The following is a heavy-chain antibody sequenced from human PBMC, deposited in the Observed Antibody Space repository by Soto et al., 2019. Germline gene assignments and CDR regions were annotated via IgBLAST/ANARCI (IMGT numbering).Heavy chain of an antibody. Sequence: SETLSLTCTVSGGSISSGGYYWSWIRQHPGKGLEWIGYIYYSGSTYYNPSLKSRVTISVDTSKNQFSLKLSSVTAADTALYYCARVPANFLTDYYDSSGPMGGGFYFDYWGQGTLVTVSS. J-gene: IGHJ4*02. D-gene: IGHD3-22*01. CDR3: ARVPANFLTDYYDSSGPMGGGFYFDY. CDR1: GGSISSGGYY. V-gene: IGHV4-31*03. CDR2: IYYSGST.